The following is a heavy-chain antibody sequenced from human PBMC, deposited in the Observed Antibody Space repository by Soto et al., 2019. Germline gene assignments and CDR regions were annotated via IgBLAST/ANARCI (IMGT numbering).Heavy chain of an antibody. V-gene: IGHV4-39*01. CDR1: GGATRRRSYF. CDR3: ASLKLSQFMVWFDCIPREEYYFHS. J-gene: IGHJ4*01. Sequence: SETRSQTRTGSGGATRRRSYFLGCVRQPPRKRLEWIGSIYYSGGTNYKPALKSRVTISVDTSKNQCSLKLSSVPAADMAVYYCASLKLSQFMVWFDCIPREEYYFHSWRQG. D-gene: IGHD3-3*01. CDR2: IYYSGGT.